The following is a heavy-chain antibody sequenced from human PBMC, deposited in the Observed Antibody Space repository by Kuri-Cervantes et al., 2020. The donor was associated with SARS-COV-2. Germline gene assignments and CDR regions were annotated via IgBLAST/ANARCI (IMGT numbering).Heavy chain of an antibody. V-gene: IGHV3-7*01. Sequence: GESLKISCAASGFTFSSYWMSWVRQAPGKGLEWVANIKQDGTEKYYVDSVKGRFTISRDNAKNSLYLQMNSLRAEDTAVYYCARVKMTIVTNYYYMDVGGKGTTVTVSS. J-gene: IGHJ6*03. CDR3: ARVKMTIVTNYYYMDV. CDR2: IKQDGTEK. D-gene: IGHD4-11*01. CDR1: GFTFSSYW.